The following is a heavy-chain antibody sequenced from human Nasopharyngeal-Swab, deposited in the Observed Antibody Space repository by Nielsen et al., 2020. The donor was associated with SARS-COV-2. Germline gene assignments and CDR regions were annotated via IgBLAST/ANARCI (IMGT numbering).Heavy chain of an antibody. V-gene: IGHV1-2*06. Sequence: ASVKVFCKASGYTFTGYYMHWVRQAPGQGLEWMGRINPNSGGTNYAQKFQGRVTMTRDTSTSTAYMELRSLRSDDTAVYYCARDLIVVVPAARGGMDVWGQGTTVTVSS. CDR2: INPNSGGT. D-gene: IGHD2-2*01. CDR3: ARDLIVVVPAARGGMDV. J-gene: IGHJ6*02. CDR1: GYTFTGYY.